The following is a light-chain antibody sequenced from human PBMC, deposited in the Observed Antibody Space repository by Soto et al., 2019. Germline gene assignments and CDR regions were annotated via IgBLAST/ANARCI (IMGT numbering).Light chain of an antibody. J-gene: IGLJ1*01. V-gene: IGLV2-8*01. CDR3: TSYAGTYSFFYV. CDR2: EVS. Sequence: QSALNPPPSASGSPGQSVTISCTGTSSDVGAYNYVSWYQQLPGKAPKLIIYEVSKRPSGVPDRFSGSKSGNTASLTVSGLQAEDEADYYCTSYAGTYSFFYVFGTGTKVTVL. CDR1: SSDVGAYNY.